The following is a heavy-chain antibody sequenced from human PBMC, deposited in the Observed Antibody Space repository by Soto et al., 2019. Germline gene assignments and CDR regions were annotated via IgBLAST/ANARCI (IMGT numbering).Heavy chain of an antibody. J-gene: IGHJ4*02. CDR3: AKDLFYYYDSSGFPLGDY. CDR2: ISYDGSNK. CDR1: GFTFSSYG. D-gene: IGHD3-22*01. Sequence: PGGSLRLSCAASGFTFSSYGMHWVRQAPGKGLEWVAVISYDGSNKYYADSVKGRFTISRDNSKNTLYLQMNSLRAEDTAVYYCAKDLFYYYDSSGFPLGDYWGQGTLVTVSS. V-gene: IGHV3-30*18.